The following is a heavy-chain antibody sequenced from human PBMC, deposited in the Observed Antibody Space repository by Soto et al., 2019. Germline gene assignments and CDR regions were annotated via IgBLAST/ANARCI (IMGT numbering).Heavy chain of an antibody. J-gene: IGHJ5*02. D-gene: IGHD1-26*01. CDR3: AREMGVIGAPGYTWFDP. Sequence: AAVKVSCKASGYTFSDYYVHWVREAPGQGLEWMGWINPSSGGTIYTQRFQGRVTMTRDTSINTVYMELSRLTSDDTAVYYCAREMGVIGAPGYTWFDPWGQGALVTVSS. CDR2: INPSSGGT. V-gene: IGHV1-2*02. CDR1: GYTFSDYY.